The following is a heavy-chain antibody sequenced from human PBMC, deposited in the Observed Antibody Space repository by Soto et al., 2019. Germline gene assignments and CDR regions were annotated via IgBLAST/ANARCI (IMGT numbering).Heavy chain of an antibody. V-gene: IGHV4-30-2*01. CDR1: GGSISSPGYS. D-gene: IGHD3-3*01. J-gene: IGHJ6*02. Sequence: SETLSLTCAVSGGSISSPGYSWRWKRQPPGKGLEWIGYIYHSGSTYYNPSLKSRVTISVDTSKNQFSLKLSSVTAADTAVYYCASIRITIFGVVSEYYYGMDVWGQGTTVT. CDR2: IYHSGST. CDR3: ASIRITIFGVVSEYYYGMDV.